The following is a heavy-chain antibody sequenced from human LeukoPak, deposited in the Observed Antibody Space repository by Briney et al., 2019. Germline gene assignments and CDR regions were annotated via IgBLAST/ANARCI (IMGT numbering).Heavy chain of an antibody. CDR3: ARGSGTYMLFNY. CDR1: GFTFSSYA. D-gene: IGHD3-10*01. J-gene: IGHJ4*02. CDR2: ISGSGGST. Sequence: GGSLRLSCAASGFTFSSYAMSWVRQAPGKGLEWVSAISGSGGSTYYADSVKGRFTISRDSTKDTLYLQMNSLRAEDTAVYYCARGSGTYMLFNYWGQGTLVTVSS. V-gene: IGHV3-23*01.